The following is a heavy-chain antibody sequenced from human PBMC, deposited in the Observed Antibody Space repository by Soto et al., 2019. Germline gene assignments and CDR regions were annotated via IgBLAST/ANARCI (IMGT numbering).Heavy chain of an antibody. CDR3: ARAPLTSQYYYGSGGFDP. Sequence: SETLSLTCTVSGGSISSGDYYWSWIRQPPGKGLEWIGYIYYSGSTYYNPSLKSRVTISVDTSKNQFSLKLSSVTAADTALYYCARAPLTSQYYYGSGGFDPWGQGTLFTV. D-gene: IGHD3-10*01. J-gene: IGHJ5*02. CDR1: GGSISSGDYY. V-gene: IGHV4-30-4*01. CDR2: IYYSGST.